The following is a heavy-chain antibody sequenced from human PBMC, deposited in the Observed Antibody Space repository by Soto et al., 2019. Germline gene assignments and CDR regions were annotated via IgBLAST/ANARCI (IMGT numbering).Heavy chain of an antibody. J-gene: IGHJ6*02. Sequence: PSETLSLTCAVSGGSFSGYYWSWIRQPPGKGLEWIGEINHSGSTNYNPSLKSRVTISVDTSKNQFSLKLSSVTAADTAVYYCARGGVGGAYYYYGMDVWGQGTTVTVSS. V-gene: IGHV4-34*01. CDR3: ARGGVGGAYYYYGMDV. CDR1: GGSFSGYY. D-gene: IGHD1-26*01. CDR2: INHSGST.